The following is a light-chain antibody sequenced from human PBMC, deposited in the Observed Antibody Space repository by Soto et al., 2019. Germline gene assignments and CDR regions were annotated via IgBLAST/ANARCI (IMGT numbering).Light chain of an antibody. Sequence: IQLTQSASCLSASVGDGVNIXCRASQGLSSYLVCYQQKPGKAPKLLIYAASTLQGGGPSRFSCSGSVTHFTRTISSLQPEDFATYYGQQSYSTPPTFGGGTKVDI. CDR1: QGLSSY. CDR3: QQSYSTPPT. V-gene: IGKV1-39*01. J-gene: IGKJ4*01. CDR2: AAS.